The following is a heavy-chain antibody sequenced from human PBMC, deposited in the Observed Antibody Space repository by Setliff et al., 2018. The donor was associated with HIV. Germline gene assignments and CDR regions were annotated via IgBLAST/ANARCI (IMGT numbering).Heavy chain of an antibody. CDR3: AGGALGPTVTSYY. Sequence: SVKVSCKASGGTFTSSAFSWVRQAPGQGVEWMGGIIPILSMTNYAQKFQGRATITADISTSTAYLELSSLRSEDTAVYYCAGGALGPTVTSYYWGQGALVTVSS. CDR1: GGTFTSSA. D-gene: IGHD4-17*01. J-gene: IGHJ4*02. CDR2: IIPILSMT. V-gene: IGHV1-69*10.